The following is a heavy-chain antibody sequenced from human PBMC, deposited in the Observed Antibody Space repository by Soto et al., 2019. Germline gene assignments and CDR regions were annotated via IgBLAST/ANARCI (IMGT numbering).Heavy chain of an antibody. CDR2: ISYDGSNK. D-gene: IGHD4-17*01. J-gene: IGHJ4*02. Sequence: QVQLVESGGGVVQPGRSLRLSCAASGFTFSSYGMHWVRQAPGKGLEWVAVISYDGSNKYYADSVKGRFTISRGNSKNELYLQMNSLRAEDTAVYYCAKDPPNDYGDYYFDYWGQGTLVTVSS. CDR1: GFTFSSYG. CDR3: AKDPPNDYGDYYFDY. V-gene: IGHV3-30*18.